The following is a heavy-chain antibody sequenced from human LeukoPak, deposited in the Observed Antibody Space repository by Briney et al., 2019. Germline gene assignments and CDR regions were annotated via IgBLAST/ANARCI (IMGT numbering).Heavy chain of an antibody. V-gene: IGHV3-7*01. CDR2: VQQDGGQK. CDR1: GFIFNSFW. J-gene: IGHJ4*02. CDR3: AGGNGWLIEY. Sequence: GGSLRLPCAASGFIFNSFWMNWVRQAPGKGLEWVANVQQDGGQKYYGDSVRGRFTISRDNAKNSVSLQMDSLRDDDTAVYYCAGGNGWLIEYWGQGTLVTVSS. D-gene: IGHD6-19*01.